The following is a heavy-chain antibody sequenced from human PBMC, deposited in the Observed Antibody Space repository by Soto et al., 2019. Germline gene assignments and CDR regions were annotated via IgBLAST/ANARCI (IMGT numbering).Heavy chain of an antibody. CDR1: GGSFSGYY. J-gene: IGHJ4*02. CDR3: ARGRVVVVVAATQIPTSFDH. V-gene: IGHV4-34*01. Sequence: PSETLSLTCAVYGGSFSGYYWSWIRQPPGKGLEWIGEINHSGSTNYNPSLKSRVTISVDTSKNQFSLKLSSVTAADTAVYYCARGRVVVVVAATQIPTSFDHWGQGTLVTVSS. CDR2: INHSGST. D-gene: IGHD2-15*01.